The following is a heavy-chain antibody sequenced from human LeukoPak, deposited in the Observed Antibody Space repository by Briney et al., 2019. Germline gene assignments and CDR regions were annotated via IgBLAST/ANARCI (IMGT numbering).Heavy chain of an antibody. CDR1: GFTFSSYC. Sequence: GGSLRLSCEASGFTFSSYCMSWVRQAPGKGLEWVANIKQDGSDKYYVDSVKGRFTVSRDNAKNSLFLQMNSLRAEDAAVYYCAKGYIIAGRQWYLDLWGRGTLVGVSS. CDR3: AKGYIIAGRQWYLDL. J-gene: IGHJ2*01. D-gene: IGHD6-13*01. CDR2: IKQDGSDK. V-gene: IGHV3-7*01.